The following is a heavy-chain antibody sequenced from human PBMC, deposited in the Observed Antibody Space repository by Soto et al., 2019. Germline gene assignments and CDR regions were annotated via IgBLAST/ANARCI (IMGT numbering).Heavy chain of an antibody. D-gene: IGHD2-2*01. CDR3: AKDLTRPAAEYYFDY. Sequence: GGSLRLSCAASGFIFDDYAMHWVRQAPGNGLEWVSGISWNSGGIGYADSVKGRFTISRDNAKNSLYLQMNSLRTEDTAVYYCAKDLTRPAAEYYFDYWGQGTLVTVSS. CDR2: ISWNSGGI. CDR1: GFIFDDYA. J-gene: IGHJ4*02. V-gene: IGHV3-9*01.